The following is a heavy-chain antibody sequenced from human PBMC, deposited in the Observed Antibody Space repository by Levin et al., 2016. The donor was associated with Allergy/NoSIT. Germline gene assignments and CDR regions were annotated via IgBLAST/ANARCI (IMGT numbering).Heavy chain of an antibody. CDR2: IYYSGST. D-gene: IGHD3-22*01. V-gene: IGHV4-59*01. CDR3: AREGSGYYAALDY. J-gene: IGHJ4*02. Sequence: SETLSLTCTVSGGSISSYYWSWIRQPPGKGLEWIGYIYYSGSTNYNPSLKSRVTISVDTSKNQFSLKLSSVTAADTAVYYCAREGSGYYAALDYWGQGTLVTVSS. CDR1: GGSISSYY.